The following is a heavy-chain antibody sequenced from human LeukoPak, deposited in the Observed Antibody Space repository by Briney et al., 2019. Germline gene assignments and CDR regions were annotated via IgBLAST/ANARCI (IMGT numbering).Heavy chain of an antibody. Sequence: GASVNVSCKPSGYTFTSYGISWVRQAPGQGVEGMGWISAYNGNTNYAQKLQGRVTMTTDTSTSTAYMELRSLRSDDTAVYYCARTVEVAGPVDPWGQGTLVTVSS. D-gene: IGHD6-19*01. CDR1: GYTFTSYG. CDR2: ISAYNGNT. J-gene: IGHJ5*02. V-gene: IGHV1-18*01. CDR3: ARTVEVAGPVDP.